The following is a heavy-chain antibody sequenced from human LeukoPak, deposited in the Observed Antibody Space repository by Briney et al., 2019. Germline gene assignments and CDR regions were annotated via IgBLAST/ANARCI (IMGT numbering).Heavy chain of an antibody. CDR3: ARGLRGQQLVRRWFDP. CDR1: GGSFSGYY. V-gene: IGHV4-34*01. CDR2: INHSGST. Sequence: SETLSLTCAVYGGSFSGYYWSWIRQPPGKGLEWIGEINHSGSTNYNPSLKRRVTISVDTSKNQFSLKLSSVTAADTAVHYCARGLRGQQLVRRWFDPWGQGTLVTVSS. D-gene: IGHD6-13*01. J-gene: IGHJ5*02.